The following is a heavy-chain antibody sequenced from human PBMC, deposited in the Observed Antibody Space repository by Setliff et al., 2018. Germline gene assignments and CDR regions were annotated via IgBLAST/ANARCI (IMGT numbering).Heavy chain of an antibody. CDR3: ARDRSAYNYGLDV. CDR2: VYYTGTT. CDR1: GDSISSYY. Sequence: SETLSLTCTVSGDSISSYYWSWIRQAPGKGLEWVGYVYYTGTTNYSPSLKGRVIISVDASKNRLSLQLNSVTPADTAVYYCARDRSAYNYGLDVWGQGTTVTVSS. J-gene: IGHJ6*02. V-gene: IGHV4-59*01.